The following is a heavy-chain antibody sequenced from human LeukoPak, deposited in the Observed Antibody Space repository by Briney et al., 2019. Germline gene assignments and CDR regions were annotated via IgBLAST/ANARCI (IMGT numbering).Heavy chain of an antibody. J-gene: IGHJ5*02. CDR2: ISGSGGST. CDR3: ARDVGDYVVSAIQFDP. Sequence: GGSLRLSCAASGFTFSSYAMSWVRQAPGKGLEWVSAISGSGGSTYYADSVKGRFTISRDNSKNTLYLQMNSLRAEDTAVYYCARDVGDYVVSAIQFDPWGQGTLVTVSS. D-gene: IGHD4-17*01. V-gene: IGHV3-23*01. CDR1: GFTFSSYA.